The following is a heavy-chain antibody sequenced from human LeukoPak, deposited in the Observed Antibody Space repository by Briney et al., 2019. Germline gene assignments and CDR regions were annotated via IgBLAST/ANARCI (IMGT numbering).Heavy chain of an antibody. CDR1: GASVGSAGYY. Sequence: PSETLSLTCSVSGASVGSAGYYWSWIRQPPGGGLEWIGYVYYISNTNYNPSLKSRVTMSVNPSTNRFSLKLSSVTAADTAMYYCARTQSQSGSYRYYFGYWGQGTLVTVSS. CDR3: ARTQSQSGSYRYYFGY. D-gene: IGHD1-26*01. CDR2: VYYISNT. V-gene: IGHV4-61*08. J-gene: IGHJ4*02.